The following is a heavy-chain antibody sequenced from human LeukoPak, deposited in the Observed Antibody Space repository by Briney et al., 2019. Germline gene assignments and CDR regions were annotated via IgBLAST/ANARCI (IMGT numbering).Heavy chain of an antibody. Sequence: SETLSLTCTVSGGSISSGGYYWSWFRQHPGKGLEWIGYIYYSGSTYYNPSLKSRVTISVDTSKNQFSLKLSSVTAADTAVYYCARAHRYCSSTSCQYYFDYWGQGTLVTVSS. CDR3: ARAHRYCSSTSCQYYFDY. CDR1: GGSISSGGYY. V-gene: IGHV4-31*03. J-gene: IGHJ4*02. CDR2: IYYSGST. D-gene: IGHD2-2*01.